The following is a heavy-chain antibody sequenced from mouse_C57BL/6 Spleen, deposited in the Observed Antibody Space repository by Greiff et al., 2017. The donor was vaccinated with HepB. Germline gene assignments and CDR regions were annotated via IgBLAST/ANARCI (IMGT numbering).Heavy chain of an antibody. D-gene: IGHD1-1*01. CDR3: TRTHYYYGSSYFDY. Sequence: VQLQQSGAELVRPGASVTLSCKASGYTFTDYEMHWVKQTPVHGLEWIGAIDPETGGTAYNQKFKSKAILTADKSSSTAYMELRSLTSEDSAVYYCTRTHYYYGSSYFDYWGQGTTLTVSS. CDR1: GYTFTDYE. V-gene: IGHV1-15*01. J-gene: IGHJ2*01. CDR2: IDPETGGT.